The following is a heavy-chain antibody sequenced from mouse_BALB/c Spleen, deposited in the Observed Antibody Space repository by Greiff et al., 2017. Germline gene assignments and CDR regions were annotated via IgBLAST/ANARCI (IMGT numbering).Heavy chain of an antibody. V-gene: IGHV5-6*02. CDR3: ASLYYDYDGPFAY. J-gene: IGHJ3*01. D-gene: IGHD2-4*01. CDR1: GFTFSSYG. CDR2: ISSGGSYT. Sequence: DVKLQESGGDLVKPGGSLKLSCAASGFTFSSYGMSWVRQTPDKRLEWVATISSGGSYTYYPDSVKGRFTISRDNAKNTLYLQMSSLKSEDTAMYYCASLYYDYDGPFAYWGQGTLVTVSA.